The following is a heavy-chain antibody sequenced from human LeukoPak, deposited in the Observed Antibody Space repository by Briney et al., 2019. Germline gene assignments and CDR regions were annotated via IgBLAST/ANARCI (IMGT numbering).Heavy chain of an antibody. V-gene: IGHV1-46*01. CDR2: INPSGGST. Sequence: ASVKVSCKASGYTFTSYYMHWVRQAPGQGLEWMGIINPSGGSTSYAQKFQGRVTMTRDTSTSTVYMELSSLRSEDTAVYSCARASDFWSGLDAFDIWGQGTMVTVSS. D-gene: IGHD3-3*01. J-gene: IGHJ3*02. CDR3: ARASDFWSGLDAFDI. CDR1: GYTFTSYY.